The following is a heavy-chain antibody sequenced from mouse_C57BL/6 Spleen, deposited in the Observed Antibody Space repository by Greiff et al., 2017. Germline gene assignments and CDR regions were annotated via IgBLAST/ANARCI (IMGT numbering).Heavy chain of an antibody. D-gene: IGHD2-4*01. CDR1: GYSITSGYY. J-gene: IGHJ2*01. CDR3: ARGGDYVSY. CDR2: ISYDGSN. V-gene: IGHV3-6*01. Sequence: VQLQQSGPGLVKPSQSLSLTCSVTGYSITSGYYWNWIRQFPGNKLEWMGYISYDGSNNYNPSLKNRISITRDTSKNQFFLKLNSVTTEDTATYYCARGGDYVSYWGQGTTLTVSS.